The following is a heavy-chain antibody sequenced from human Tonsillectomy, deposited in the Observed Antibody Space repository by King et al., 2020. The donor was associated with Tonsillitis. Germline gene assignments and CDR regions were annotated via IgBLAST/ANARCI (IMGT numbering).Heavy chain of an antibody. CDR1: GYTLTNYG. J-gene: IGHJ6*02. CDR2: ISAYNVNT. V-gene: IGHV1-18*04. D-gene: IGHD6-19*01. CDR3: ARRIAVAGTGYYYGMDV. Sequence: QLVQSGAEVKKPGASVKVSCKASGYTLTNYGISWVRQAPGQGLEWMGWISAYNVNTNSAQKFQGRVTMTTDTSTSTAYMELRSLRSDDTAAYYCARRIAVAGTGYYYGMDVWGQGTTVTVSS.